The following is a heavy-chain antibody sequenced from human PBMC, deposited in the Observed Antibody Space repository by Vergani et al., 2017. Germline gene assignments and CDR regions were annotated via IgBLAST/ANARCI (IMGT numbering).Heavy chain of an antibody. Sequence: QVQLQQWGAGLLKPSETLSLTCAVYGGSFSGYYWSWIRQPPGKGLEWIGYIYYSGSTNYNPSLKSRVTISVDTSKNQFSLKLSSVTAADTAVYYCAAYSSGWNGQDYWGQGTLVTVSS. V-gene: IGHV4-34*11. J-gene: IGHJ4*02. CDR3: AAYSSGWNGQDY. CDR1: GGSFSGYY. CDR2: IYYSGST. D-gene: IGHD6-19*01.